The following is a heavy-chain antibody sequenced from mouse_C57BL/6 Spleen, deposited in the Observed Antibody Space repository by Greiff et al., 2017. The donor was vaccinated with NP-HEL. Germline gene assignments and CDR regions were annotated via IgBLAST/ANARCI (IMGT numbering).Heavy chain of an antibody. J-gene: IGHJ2*01. CDR2: IHPNSGST. D-gene: IGHD1-1*01. V-gene: IGHV1-64*01. Sequence: QVQLKQPGAELVKPGASVKLSCKASGYTFTSYWMHWVKQRPGQGLEWIGMIHPNSGSTNYNEKFKSKATLTVDKSSSTAYMQLSSLTSEDSAVYYCARRSITTVVATGDYFDYWGQGTTLTVSS. CDR1: GYTFTSYW. CDR3: ARRSITTVVATGDYFDY.